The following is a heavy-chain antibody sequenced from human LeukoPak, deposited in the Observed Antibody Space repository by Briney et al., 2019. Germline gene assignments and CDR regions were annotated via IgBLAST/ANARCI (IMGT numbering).Heavy chain of an antibody. J-gene: IGHJ4*02. Sequence: ASLKVSCKGSGYTFTAYSMHWVRQAPGQGLEWMGWINPNSGVTNYAQKFQGRVTMTRDTSISTAYMELSSLRSDDTAVYYCARVGVEGASCYDYWGQGTLVTVSS. D-gene: IGHD2-2*01. CDR2: INPNSGVT. CDR1: GYTFTAYS. CDR3: ARVGVEGASCYDY. V-gene: IGHV1-2*02.